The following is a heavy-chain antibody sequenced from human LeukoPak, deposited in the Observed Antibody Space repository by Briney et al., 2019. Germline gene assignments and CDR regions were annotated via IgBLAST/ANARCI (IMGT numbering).Heavy chain of an antibody. J-gene: IGHJ4*02. Sequence: GGSLRLSCAASGFTFSSYAMSWVRQAPGKGLEWVSAISGSGGSTYYADSVKGRFTISRDNSKTTLYLQMNSLRAEDTAVYYCAKAGYSYGNLEYWGQGTLVTVSS. V-gene: IGHV3-23*01. CDR1: GFTFSSYA. CDR3: AKAGYSYGNLEY. CDR2: ISGSGGST. D-gene: IGHD5-18*01.